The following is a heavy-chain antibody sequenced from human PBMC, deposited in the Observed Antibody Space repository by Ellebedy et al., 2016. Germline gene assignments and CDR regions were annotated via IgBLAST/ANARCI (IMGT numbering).Heavy chain of an antibody. Sequence: SLKISXATSGFTFDDYALHWVRQVPGKGLEWVSGISWNSAAIGYGEAVKGRFTISRDSAKNYLYLQMNSLRVEDTALYFCAKGTMDSLHHWGQGTLVTVSS. CDR1: GFTFDDYA. CDR2: ISWNSAAI. V-gene: IGHV3-9*01. D-gene: IGHD3-10*01. CDR3: AKGTMDSLHH. J-gene: IGHJ5*02.